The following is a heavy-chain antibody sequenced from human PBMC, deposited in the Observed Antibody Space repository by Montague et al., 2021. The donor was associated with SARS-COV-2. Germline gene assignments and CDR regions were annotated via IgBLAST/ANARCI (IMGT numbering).Heavy chain of an antibody. J-gene: IGHJ6*03. V-gene: IGHV4-34*01. CDR2: INHSGST. Sequence: SETLSLTCAVYGGSFSVYYWSWIRQPPGKGLEWIGEINHSGSTNYNPSLKSRVTISVDTSKNQVSLKLSSVTAADTAVYYCARMRFFDWPPHYYMDVCGKGTTVTVSS. CDR3: ARMRFFDWPPHYYMDV. D-gene: IGHD3-9*01. CDR1: GGSFSVYY.